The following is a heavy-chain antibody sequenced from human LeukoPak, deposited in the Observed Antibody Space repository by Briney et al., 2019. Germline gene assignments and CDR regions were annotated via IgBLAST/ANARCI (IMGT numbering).Heavy chain of an antibody. V-gene: IGHV3-23*01. D-gene: IGHD1-26*01. Sequence: GGSLRPSCAASGFTFSSYAMSWVRQAPGKGLEWVSGISDSGDITYYADSVKGRFTISRDNSKNTLYVQMNSLRVEDTAVYYCAKDRRGGSYYAATLDIWGQGTMVTVSS. CDR2: ISDSGDIT. CDR3: AKDRRGGSYYAATLDI. J-gene: IGHJ3*02. CDR1: GFTFSSYA.